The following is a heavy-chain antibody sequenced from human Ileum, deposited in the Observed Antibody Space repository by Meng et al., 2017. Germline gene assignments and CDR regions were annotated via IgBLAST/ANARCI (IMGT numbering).Heavy chain of an antibody. CDR3: AREPPAAAGTGADY. Sequence: QVQLQESGPGLVKPSQTLPRTGTVSGGSISSGGYYWSWIRQHPGKGLEWIGYIYYSGTTYYNPSLKSRVTISVDTSKNQFSLKLSSVTAADTAVYYCAREPPAAAGTGADYWGQGTLVTVSS. CDR1: GGSISSGGYY. J-gene: IGHJ4*02. D-gene: IGHD6-13*01. V-gene: IGHV4-31*03. CDR2: IYYSGTT.